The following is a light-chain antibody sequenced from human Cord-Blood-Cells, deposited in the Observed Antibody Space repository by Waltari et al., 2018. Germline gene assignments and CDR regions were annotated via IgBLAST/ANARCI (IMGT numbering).Light chain of an antibody. J-gene: IGKJ4*01. CDR2: WAS. CDR3: XQYYSTXLT. CDR1: XSVLYSSNNTNY. V-gene: IGKV4-1*01. Sequence: DIVMTQSPDSLXVSLGEXATXXXKSXXSVLYSSNNTNYLAWYQQKPGQPPKLLIYWASTRESGVPDRFSGSGSGTDFTLTISSLXAEDVAVYYCXQYYSTXLTFGXXTKVEIK.